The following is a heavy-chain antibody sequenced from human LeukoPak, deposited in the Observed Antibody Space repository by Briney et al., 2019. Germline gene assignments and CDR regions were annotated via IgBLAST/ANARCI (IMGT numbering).Heavy chain of an antibody. V-gene: IGHV3-21*01. D-gene: IGHD1-1*01. CDR1: GFTFSSYS. Sequence: GGSLRLSCAASGFTFSSYSMNWVRQAPGKGLEWVSSISSSSSYIYYADSVKGRFTISRDNAKNSLYLQMNSLRAEDTAAYYCARAKNDVDAFDIWGQGTMVTVSS. CDR2: ISSSSSYI. J-gene: IGHJ3*02. CDR3: ARAKNDVDAFDI.